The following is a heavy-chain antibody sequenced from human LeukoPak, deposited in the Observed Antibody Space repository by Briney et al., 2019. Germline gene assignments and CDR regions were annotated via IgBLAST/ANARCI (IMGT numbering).Heavy chain of an antibody. J-gene: IGHJ4*02. CDR3: ARLKGWLVHNYFDY. Sequence: ASETLSLTCAVYGGSFSGYYWSWIRQPPGKGLEWIGEINHSGSTNYNPSLKSRVTISVDTSKNQFSLKLSSVTAADTAVYYCARLKGWLVHNYFDYWGQGTLVTVSS. V-gene: IGHV4-34*01. D-gene: IGHD6-19*01. CDR2: INHSGST. CDR1: GGSFSGYY.